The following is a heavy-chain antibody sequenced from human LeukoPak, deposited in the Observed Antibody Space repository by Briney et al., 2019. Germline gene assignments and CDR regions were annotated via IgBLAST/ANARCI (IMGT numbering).Heavy chain of an antibody. V-gene: IGHV4-34*01. CDR3: ARGQSGQLVKSRWFDP. J-gene: IGHJ5*02. CDR2: INHSGST. D-gene: IGHD6-6*01. CDR1: GFTFSSYW. Sequence: GSLRLSCAASGFTFSSYWMSWVRQAPGKGLEWIGEINHSGSTNYNPSLKSRVTISVDTSKNQFSLKLSSVTAADTAVYYCARGQSGQLVKSRWFDPWGQGTLVTVSS.